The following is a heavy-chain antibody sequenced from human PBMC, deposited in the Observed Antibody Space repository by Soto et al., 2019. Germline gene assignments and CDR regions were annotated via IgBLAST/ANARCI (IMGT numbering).Heavy chain of an antibody. V-gene: IGHV4-34*01. J-gene: IGHJ4*02. D-gene: IGHD1-1*01. CDR1: GGSFSGYY. CDR3: ARGYNWNAEFDY. CDR2: INHSGST. Sequence: SETLSLTCAVYGGSFSGYYWSWIRQPPGKGLEWIGEINHSGSTNYNPSLKSRVTISVDTSKNQFSLKLSSVTAADTAVYYCARGYNWNAEFDYWGQGTLVTVSS.